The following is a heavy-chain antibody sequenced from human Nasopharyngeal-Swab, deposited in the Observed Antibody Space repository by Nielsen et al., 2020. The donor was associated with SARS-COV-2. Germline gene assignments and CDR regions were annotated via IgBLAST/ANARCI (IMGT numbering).Heavy chain of an antibody. Sequence: ASVQVSCKASGYTFTGYYMHWVRHAPGQGLEWMGWINPNSGGTNYAQKFQGWFTMTRDTSISTAHMELSRLRSDDTAVYYCARDLVYSYYYYGMDVWGQGTTVTVSS. CDR2: INPNSGGT. D-gene: IGHD2-15*01. J-gene: IGHJ6*02. V-gene: IGHV1-2*04. CDR3: ARDLVYSYYYYGMDV. CDR1: GYTFTGYY.